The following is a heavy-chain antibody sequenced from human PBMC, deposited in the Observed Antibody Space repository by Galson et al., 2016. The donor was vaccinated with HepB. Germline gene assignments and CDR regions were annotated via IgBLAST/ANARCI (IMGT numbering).Heavy chain of an antibody. CDR2: TSSDGSND. V-gene: IGHV3-30*18. CDR3: GKGGTGIAVPVDL. Sequence: SLRLSCAISGVIFSDHAMHWVRQAPGQGLEWVAVTSSDGSNDYYVDSVKGRFAISRDNSKNTLYLEMNSLRGEDTAGYYCGKGGTGIAVPVDLWGQGTLVTVSS. D-gene: IGHD1-1*01. J-gene: IGHJ5*02. CDR1: GVIFSDHA.